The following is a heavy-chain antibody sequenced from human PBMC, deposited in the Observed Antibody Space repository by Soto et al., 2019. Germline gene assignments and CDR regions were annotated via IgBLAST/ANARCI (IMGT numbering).Heavy chain of an antibody. D-gene: IGHD3-10*01. CDR3: TAWGGSGPLIYYYYMDV. Sequence: PGGSLRLSCAASGFTFSGSAMHWVRQASGEGLEWVGRIRSKANSYATAYAASVKGRFTISRDDSKNTAYLQMNSLKTEDTAVYYCTAWGGSGPLIYYYYMDVWGKGTTVTVSS. CDR1: GFTFSGSA. J-gene: IGHJ6*03. CDR2: IRSKANSYAT. V-gene: IGHV3-73*01.